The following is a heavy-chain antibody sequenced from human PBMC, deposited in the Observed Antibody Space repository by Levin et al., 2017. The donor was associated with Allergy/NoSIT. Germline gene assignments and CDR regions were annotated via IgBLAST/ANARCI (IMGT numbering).Heavy chain of an antibody. Sequence: GGSLRLSCAASGFTFSSFAMHWVRQAPGKGLEWVAVISYDGGNAYYADSVKGRFTISRDNSKNTLYLQMNSLRGEETAVFYCARTMTTGNYYFDYWGQGTLVTVSS. D-gene: IGHD4-11*01. J-gene: IGHJ4*02. CDR2: ISYDGGNA. CDR3: ARTMTTGNYYFDY. V-gene: IGHV3-30*04. CDR1: GFTFSSFA.